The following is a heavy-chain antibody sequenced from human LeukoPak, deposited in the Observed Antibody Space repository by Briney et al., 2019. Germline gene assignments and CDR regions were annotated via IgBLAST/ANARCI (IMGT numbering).Heavy chain of an antibody. D-gene: IGHD6-19*01. V-gene: IGHV3-30*04. CDR2: ISYDGSNK. J-gene: IGHJ6*02. CDR1: GFTFSSYA. Sequence: GRSLRLSCAASGFTFSSYAMHWVRQAPGKGLEWVAVISYDGSNKYYADSVKGRFTISRDNSKNTLYLQMNSLRAEDTAVYYCARSIAVAGAYYYHGMDVWGQGTTVTVSS. CDR3: ARSIAVAGAYYYHGMDV.